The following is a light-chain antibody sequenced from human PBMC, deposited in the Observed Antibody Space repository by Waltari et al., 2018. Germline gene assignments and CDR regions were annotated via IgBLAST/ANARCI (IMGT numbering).Light chain of an antibody. V-gene: IGLV3-19*01. CDR2: DQD. Sequence: SSELPQDPAVSVALGQTVRMKCQGDGLICYYARSYQQKPGQAPVLVMYDQDTRPSGIPDRFSASSSGNTVSLTIAGAQAEDEADYHCNSRDSSGRHLVFGGGTKLTVL. J-gene: IGLJ3*02. CDR3: NSRDSSGRHLV. CDR1: GLICYY.